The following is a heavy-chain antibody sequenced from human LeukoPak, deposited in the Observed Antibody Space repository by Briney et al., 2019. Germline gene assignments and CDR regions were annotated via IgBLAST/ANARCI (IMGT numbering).Heavy chain of an antibody. CDR2: MNPNSGNT. J-gene: IGHJ4*02. V-gene: IGHV1-8*01. CDR3: ARVGIAAAGESFDY. Sequence: ASVKVSCKASGYTFTSYDINWVRQATGQGLEWMGWMNPNSGNTGYAQKFQGRVTMTRNTSISTAYMELSSLRSEDTAVYYCARVGIAAAGESFDYWGQGTLVTVSS. CDR1: GYTFTSYD. D-gene: IGHD6-13*01.